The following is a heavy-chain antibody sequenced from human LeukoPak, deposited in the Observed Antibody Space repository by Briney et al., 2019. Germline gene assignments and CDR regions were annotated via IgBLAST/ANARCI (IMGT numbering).Heavy chain of an antibody. D-gene: IGHD3-16*01. CDR1: GGSISSYY. Sequence: LETLSLTCTVSGGSISSYYWSWIRQPPGKGLEWIGYIYYSGSTNYNPSLKSRVTISVDTSKNQFSLKLSSVTAADTAVYYCARDYAGMGYFDYWGQGSLVTVSS. CDR3: ARDYAGMGYFDY. V-gene: IGHV4-59*01. CDR2: IYYSGST. J-gene: IGHJ4*02.